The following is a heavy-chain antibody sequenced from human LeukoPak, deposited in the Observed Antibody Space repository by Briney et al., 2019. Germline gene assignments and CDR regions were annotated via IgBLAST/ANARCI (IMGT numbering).Heavy chain of an antibody. V-gene: IGHV4-39*07. J-gene: IGHJ6*03. CDR2: TYYSGST. D-gene: IGHD3-3*01. CDR1: GGSISSSSYY. Sequence: PSETLSLTCTVSGGSISSSSYYWGWIRQPPGKGLEWIGSTYYSGSTYYNPSLKSRVTISVDTSKNQFSLKLSSVTAADTAVYYCARARSDFWSGYHYYYYMDVWGKGTTVTVSS. CDR3: ARARSDFWSGYHYYYYMDV.